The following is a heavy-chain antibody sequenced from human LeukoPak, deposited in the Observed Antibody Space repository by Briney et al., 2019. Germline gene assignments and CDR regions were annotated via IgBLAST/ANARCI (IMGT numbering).Heavy chain of an antibody. CDR3: ARGKTMVYCGGDCYRFDN. J-gene: IGHJ4*02. CDR2: INPNSGGT. D-gene: IGHD2-21*02. Sequence: ASVTVSCKASGYTFSGYYMHWVRQAPGQGLEWVGWINPNSGGTNYAQKFQGRVTMTRDTSISTAYMELSRLLSGDTAVYYCARGKTMVYCGGDCYRFDNWGQGTLVTVSS. CDR1: GYTFSGYY. V-gene: IGHV1-2*02.